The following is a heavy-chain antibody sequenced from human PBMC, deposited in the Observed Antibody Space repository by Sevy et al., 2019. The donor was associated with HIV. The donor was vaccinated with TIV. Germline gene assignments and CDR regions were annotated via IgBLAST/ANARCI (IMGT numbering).Heavy chain of an antibody. CDR3: ARDSSSSEFDY. CDR2: ISSSSSYI. V-gene: IGHV3-21*01. J-gene: IGHJ4*02. Sequence: GGSLRLSCAASGFTFSSYSMNWVRQAPGKGLEWVSSISSSSSYIYYADSVKGRFTISRVNAKNSLYLQMNSLRAEDTSVYYCARDSSSSEFDYWGQGTLVTVSS. CDR1: GFTFSSYS. D-gene: IGHD6-6*01.